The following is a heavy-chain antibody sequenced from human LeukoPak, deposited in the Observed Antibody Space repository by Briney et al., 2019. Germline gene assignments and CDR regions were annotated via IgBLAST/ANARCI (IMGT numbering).Heavy chain of an antibody. CDR1: GYTFTSYY. CDR3: ARGTYYYDSSGYKRFDY. J-gene: IGHJ4*02. V-gene: IGHV1-46*01. CDR2: IYPGGGST. Sequence: ASVKVSCKASGYTFTSYYIHWVRQAPGQGLEWMGIIYPGGGSTSYAQKFQGRVTMTRDTSVSTAYMELSRLRSDDTAVYYCARGTYYYDSSGYKRFDYWGQGTLVTVSS. D-gene: IGHD3-22*01.